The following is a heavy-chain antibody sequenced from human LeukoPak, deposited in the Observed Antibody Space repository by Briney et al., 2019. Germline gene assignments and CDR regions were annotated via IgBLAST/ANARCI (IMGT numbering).Heavy chain of an antibody. CDR1: DGSFSGYY. CDR2: INHSGST. D-gene: IGHD2-2*01. J-gene: IGHJ6*03. Sequence: PSETLSLTCAVYDGSFSGYYWSWIRQPPGKGLEWIGEINHSGSTNYNPSFKSRVTISVDTSKNQFSLKLSSVTAADTAVYYCARNNQLPTFYYYYYYYMDVWGKGTTVTVSS. V-gene: IGHV4-34*01. CDR3: ARNNQLPTFYYYYYYYMDV.